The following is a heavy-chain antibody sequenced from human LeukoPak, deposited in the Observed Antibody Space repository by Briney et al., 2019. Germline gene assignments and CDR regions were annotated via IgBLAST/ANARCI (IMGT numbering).Heavy chain of an antibody. D-gene: IGHD6-19*01. CDR1: GFTVSTND. V-gene: IGHV3-53*01. J-gene: IGHJ4*02. CDR2: LYRGDSI. Sequence: GGSLRLSCAVSGFTVSTNDMSWVRQAPGKGLEWVSLLYRGDSIYYADSVKGRFTISRDTSKNTLYLQMNSLRAEDTAVYYCAKAWSSDWYDYWGQGTLVTVSS. CDR3: AKAWSSDWYDY.